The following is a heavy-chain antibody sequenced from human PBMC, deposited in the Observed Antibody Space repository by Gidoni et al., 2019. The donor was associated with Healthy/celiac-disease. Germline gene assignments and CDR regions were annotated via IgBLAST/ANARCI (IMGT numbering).Heavy chain of an antibody. J-gene: IGHJ4*02. CDR2: SRSKAYGGTT. CDR3: TRETTSGDYHY. D-gene: IGHD4-17*01. Sequence: EVQLVESGGGLVQPGRSLRLSCTASGFTFGDYAMRWFRQAPGKGLEWVGFSRSKAYGGTTEYAASVKGRFTISRDDSKSIAYLQMNSLKTEDTAVYYCTRETTSGDYHYWGQGTLVTVSS. CDR1: GFTFGDYA. V-gene: IGHV3-49*03.